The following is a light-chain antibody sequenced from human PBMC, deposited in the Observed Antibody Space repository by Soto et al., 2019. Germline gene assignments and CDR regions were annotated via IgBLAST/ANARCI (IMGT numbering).Light chain of an antibody. Sequence: QSALTQPASVSGSPGQSITISCTGTSSDVGGYNYVSWYQQHPDRAPKLLIYDVSYRPSGVSNLFSGSKSGNTASLTISGLQAGDEAEYYCSSYTRSTTFGVFGTGTKLTVL. J-gene: IGLJ1*01. CDR2: DVS. CDR3: SSYTRSTTFGV. CDR1: SSDVGGYNY. V-gene: IGLV2-14*03.